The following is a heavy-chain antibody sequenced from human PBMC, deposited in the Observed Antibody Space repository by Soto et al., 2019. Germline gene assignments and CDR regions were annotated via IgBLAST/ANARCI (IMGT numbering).Heavy chain of an antibody. D-gene: IGHD1-26*01. V-gene: IGHV5-51*01. CDR1: AYRFSIYW. CDR2: IYPADSDT. CDR3: AILTYNGSSFHGGCFDY. Sequence: PGESLKISCKGSAYRFSIYWIGWVRQIPWKGLEWMGIIYPADSDTRYSPSFQSQVTISADRSISTAYLHWSSLKASDTAMYYCAILTYNGSSFHGGCFDYWGQG. J-gene: IGHJ4*02.